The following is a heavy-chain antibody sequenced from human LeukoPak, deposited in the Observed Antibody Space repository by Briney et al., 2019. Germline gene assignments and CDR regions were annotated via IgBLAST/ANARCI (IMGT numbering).Heavy chain of an antibody. D-gene: IGHD5-18*01. J-gene: IGHJ5*02. CDR1: GGSITTYH. Sequence: KPSETLSLTCTVSGGSITTYHWNWIRQPPGKGLEWIGETHFSGRNKYNYNPSLKSRVTISTDASKNLLSLEMTSVTAADTAVYYCARDREASYGSVLDPWGRGTLVIVSS. V-gene: IGHV4-59*01. CDR3: ARDREASYGSVLDP. CDR2: THFSGRNKY.